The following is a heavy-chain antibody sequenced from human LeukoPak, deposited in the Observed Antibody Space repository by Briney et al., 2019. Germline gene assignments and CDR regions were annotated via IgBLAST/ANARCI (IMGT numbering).Heavy chain of an antibody. J-gene: IGHJ4*02. CDR2: INQDGSEE. V-gene: IGHV3-7*01. Sequence: ERCSRGCWAASGFTWSRYWRTWFRQDPGKGLEWVAHINQDGSEEHYMDSVKARFTISRDNAKNSLSLQMNSLRAEDTAVYYCVRDGGVSGYDLLDYWGQGTLVTVSS. CDR3: VRDGGVSGYDLLDY. D-gene: IGHD5-12*01. CDR1: GFTWSRYW.